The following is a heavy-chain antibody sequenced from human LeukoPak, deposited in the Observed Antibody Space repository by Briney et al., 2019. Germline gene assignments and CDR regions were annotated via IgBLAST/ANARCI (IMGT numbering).Heavy chain of an antibody. J-gene: IGHJ4*02. V-gene: IGHV3-21*01. CDR1: GFTFSSYS. CDR3: ARDYYDSSGYYEQDYFDY. Sequence: GGSLRLSCAASGFTFSSYSMNWVRQAPGKGLEWVSSISSSSSYIYYADSVKGRFTISRDNAKSSLYLQMNSLRAEDTAVYYCARDYYDSSGYYEQDYFDYWGQGTLVTVSS. CDR2: ISSSSSYI. D-gene: IGHD3-22*01.